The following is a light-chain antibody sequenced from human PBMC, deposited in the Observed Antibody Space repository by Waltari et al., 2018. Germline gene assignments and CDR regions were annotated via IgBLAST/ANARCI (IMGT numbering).Light chain of an antibody. CDR3: ATWDDTVSGYV. Sequence: HSVLTQPPSASGTPGQRVTIPCSGSGSNIGSNSVQWYERFPGTAPNLLTYRNNLRPSGVPDRFSGSKSGTSASLAISGLRSEDEADYYCATWDDTVSGYVFGGGTTVTVL. CDR1: GSNIGSNS. J-gene: IGLJ1*01. V-gene: IGLV1-47*01. CDR2: RNN.